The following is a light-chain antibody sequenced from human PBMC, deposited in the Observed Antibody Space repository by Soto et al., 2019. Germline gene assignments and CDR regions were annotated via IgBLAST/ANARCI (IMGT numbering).Light chain of an antibody. CDR3: SSYTSSSTWV. Sequence: QSALTQPASVSGSPGQSITISCTGTSSDVGAYNYVSWYQQHPGKAPKLMICEVSNRPSGVPDRFSGSKSGNTASLTISGLQAEYEADYYCSSYTSSSTWVFGGGTKLTVL. V-gene: IGLV2-14*01. CDR2: EVS. CDR1: SSDVGAYNY. J-gene: IGLJ3*02.